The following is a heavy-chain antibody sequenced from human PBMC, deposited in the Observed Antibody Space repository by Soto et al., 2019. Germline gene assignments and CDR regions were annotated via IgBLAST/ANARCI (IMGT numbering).Heavy chain of an antibody. CDR1: GYTLSTYG. J-gene: IGHJ4*02. CDR2: ISTYTGNT. V-gene: IGHV1-18*01. D-gene: IGHD6-19*01. CDR3: ARVTGSGWYFDY. Sequence: QVQLVQSGAEVKKPGASVKVSCKASGYTLSTYGIIWVRQAPGQGLEWMGWISTYTGNTNYPQMFQGRVTITKDTSTSTAYMERRSLRSDDTAVYYCARVTGSGWYFDYWGQGTLVTVSS.